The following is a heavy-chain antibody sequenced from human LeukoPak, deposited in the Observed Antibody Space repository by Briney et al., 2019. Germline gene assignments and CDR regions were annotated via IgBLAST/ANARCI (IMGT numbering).Heavy chain of an antibody. J-gene: IGHJ6*04. CDR1: GGSISSYY. D-gene: IGHD6-6*01. Sequence: SETLSLTCTVSGGSISSYYWSWLRQPPPKGLDWIGYIYYTQSTNYNPSLKSRVTMSVDTSKNQLSLKLSSVTAADTAVYYWVRLEYSSSVRPVTGIDVWGKGTTVTVPS. V-gene: IGHV4-59*01. CDR2: IYYTQST. CDR3: VRLEYSSSVRPVTGIDV.